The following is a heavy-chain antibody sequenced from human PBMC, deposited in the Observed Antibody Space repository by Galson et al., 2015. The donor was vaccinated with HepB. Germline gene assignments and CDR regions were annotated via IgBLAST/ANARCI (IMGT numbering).Heavy chain of an antibody. V-gene: IGHV6-1*01. D-gene: IGHD3-10*01. CDR1: GDSVSSGSAA. J-gene: IGHJ6*02. Sequence: CAISGDSVSSGSAAWNWIRQSPSRGLEWLGRTYYRSKWFNDYAVSVKSRVTINADTSKNQISLQLNSVTPEDTAIYYCAPILLVQGFMYDPGYKFHGMDVWGQGTTVTVSS. CDR2: TYYRSKWFN. CDR3: APILLVQGFMYDPGYKFHGMDV.